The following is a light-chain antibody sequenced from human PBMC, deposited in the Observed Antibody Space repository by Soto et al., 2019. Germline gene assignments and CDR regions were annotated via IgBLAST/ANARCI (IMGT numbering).Light chain of an antibody. J-gene: IGKJ1*01. V-gene: IGKV3-20*01. Sequence: IVRTKFPTRLRHSPWARSALYVSSSQSVSSSYLAWYQQKPGQAPRLLIYGASRRATGIPDRFSGSGSGTDFTLTINRLEPEDFAVYYCQKYGRSLWTFGQGTKVDIK. CDR3: QKYGRSLWT. CDR1: QSVSSSY. CDR2: GAS.